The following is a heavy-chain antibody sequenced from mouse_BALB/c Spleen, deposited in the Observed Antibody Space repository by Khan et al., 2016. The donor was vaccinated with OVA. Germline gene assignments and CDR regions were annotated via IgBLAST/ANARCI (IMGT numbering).Heavy chain of an antibody. CDR3: GGHPYTTYALDN. Sequence: QIQLVQSGPELKKPGETVKISCKASGHTFTNFGMNWVKQAPGKGLKWMGWINTYTGEPTYADDFNGRFAFSLEASASTAYLQINNLTNEDTATYCYGGHPYTTYALDNWGQGTSVTVSS. D-gene: IGHD1-1*01. J-gene: IGHJ4*01. CDR1: GHTFTNFG. V-gene: IGHV9-3-1*01. CDR2: INTYTGEP.